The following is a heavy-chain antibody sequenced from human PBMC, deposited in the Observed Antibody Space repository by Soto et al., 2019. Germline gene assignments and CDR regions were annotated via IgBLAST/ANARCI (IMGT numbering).Heavy chain of an antibody. Sequence: QVLLVESGGGVVQPGTSLRLSCAASGFTIGSYGMHWVRQAPGKGLEWVAGLWYDGDDKYYGDSVKGRLTISGDNSRNTLYLQMNSLRAEDTAVYYCVRGPYYGLYYFDSWGQGTLVTVSS. V-gene: IGHV3-33*01. D-gene: IGHD3-10*01. J-gene: IGHJ4*02. CDR2: LWYDGDDK. CDR1: GFTIGSYG. CDR3: VRGPYYGLYYFDS.